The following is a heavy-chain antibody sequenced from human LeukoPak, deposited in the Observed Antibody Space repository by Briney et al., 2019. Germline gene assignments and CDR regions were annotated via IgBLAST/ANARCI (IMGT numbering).Heavy chain of an antibody. J-gene: IGHJ5*01. CDR2: IHYSGST. D-gene: IGHD3-10*01. Sequence: SETLSLMCSVSGGSITSHFWSWIRQPPGKGLEWIGYIHYSGSTNYNPSLKGRVTISPDTSKTQLLLKLNSVTAADTAVYYCARLVWLGESPGSWFDSWGQGTLVTVSS. V-gene: IGHV4-59*03. CDR1: GGSITSHF. CDR3: ARLVWLGESPGSWFDS.